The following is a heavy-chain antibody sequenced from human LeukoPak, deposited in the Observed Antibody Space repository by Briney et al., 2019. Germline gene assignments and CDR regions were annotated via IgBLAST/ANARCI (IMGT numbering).Heavy chain of an antibody. V-gene: IGHV3-23*01. D-gene: IGHD4-11*01. Sequence: GGSLRLSCAASGXTFSSFAMSWVRQAPEKGLEWVSAVSVSGDISYYADSVKGRFTISRDNSKNTLYLQMNSLRAEDTALYYCAKRSRTVTTIDSWGRGTLVTVSS. CDR1: GXTFSSFA. CDR3: AKRSRTVTTIDS. J-gene: IGHJ4*02. CDR2: VSVSGDIS.